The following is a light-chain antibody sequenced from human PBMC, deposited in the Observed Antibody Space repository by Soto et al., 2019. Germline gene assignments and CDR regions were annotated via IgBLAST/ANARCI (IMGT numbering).Light chain of an antibody. Sequence: QSVLTQPASVSGSPGQSITISCIGSSSDIGAYDYVSWYQQRPVKAPKLMIFDVTNRPSGVSDRFSGSKSGNTASLTISGLQTEDEADYYCSSYTSSSTPYVFVTGTKVTVL. V-gene: IGLV2-14*01. J-gene: IGLJ1*01. CDR3: SSYTSSSTPYV. CDR1: SSDIGAYDY. CDR2: DVT.